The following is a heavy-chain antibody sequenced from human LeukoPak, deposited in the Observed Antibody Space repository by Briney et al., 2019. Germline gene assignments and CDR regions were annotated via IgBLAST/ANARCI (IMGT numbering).Heavy chain of an antibody. CDR3: ARDSTMPDY. V-gene: IGHV4-34*01. CDR2: INHSGST. D-gene: IGHD2-2*01. Sequence: SETLSLTCAVYGGSFSGYYWSWIRQPPRKGLEWIGEINHSGSTNCDPSLKSRVTISVDTSKNQFSLNLSSVTAADTAVYYCARDSTMPDYWGQGTLVTVSS. J-gene: IGHJ4*02. CDR1: GGSFSGYY.